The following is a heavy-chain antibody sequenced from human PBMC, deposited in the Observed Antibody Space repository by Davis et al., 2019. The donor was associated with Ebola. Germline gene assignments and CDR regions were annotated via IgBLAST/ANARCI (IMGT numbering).Heavy chain of an antibody. J-gene: IGHJ5*02. V-gene: IGHV1-3*01. CDR2: INAGNGNT. CDR3: ARDHGIVVVPAGGWFDP. CDR1: GYTFTSYA. D-gene: IGHD2-2*01. Sequence: ASVKVSCKASGYTFTSYAMHWVRQAPGQRLEWMGWINAGNGNTKYSQKFQGRVTITADESTSTAYMELSSLRSEDTAVYYCARDHGIVVVPAGGWFDPWGQGTLVTVSS.